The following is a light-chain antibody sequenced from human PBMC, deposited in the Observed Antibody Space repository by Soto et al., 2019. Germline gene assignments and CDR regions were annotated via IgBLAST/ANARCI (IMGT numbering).Light chain of an antibody. CDR1: QSVSSNF. J-gene: IGKJ1*01. Sequence: EIVLTQSPGTLYLSPGERDTLSCKASQSVSSNFLAWYQRKPGQAPRLLIYGASYRATDIPYRFSGSWSGTDFTLTITRLEPEDFAVYYCQQYGTSPPTFGQGTKVEL. CDR2: GAS. CDR3: QQYGTSPPT. V-gene: IGKV3-20*01.